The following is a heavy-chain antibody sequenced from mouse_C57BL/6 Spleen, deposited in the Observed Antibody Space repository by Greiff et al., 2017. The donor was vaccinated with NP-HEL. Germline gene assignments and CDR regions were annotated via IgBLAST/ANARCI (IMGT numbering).Heavy chain of an antibody. D-gene: IGHD2-1*01. CDR1: GYTFTSYW. J-gene: IGHJ3*01. Sequence: QVQLKQPGAELVRPGTSVKLSCKASGYTFTSYWMHWVKQRPGQGLEWIGVIDPSDSYTNYNQKFKGKATLTVDKSSSTAYMQLSSLTSEDSAVYYCASLYGNPFAYWGQGTLVTVSA. CDR2: IDPSDSYT. V-gene: IGHV1-59*01. CDR3: ASLYGNPFAY.